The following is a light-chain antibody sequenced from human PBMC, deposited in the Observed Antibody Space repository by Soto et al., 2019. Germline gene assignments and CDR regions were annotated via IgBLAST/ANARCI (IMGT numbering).Light chain of an antibody. V-gene: IGKV3-20*01. J-gene: IGKJ1*01. Sequence: EIVLTQSPGTLSSSPGERATLSCRASQSVSSSYFAWYQQKPGQAPRLLIYAASSRATGIPDRFSGSGSGTDFTLTISRLEPEDFAVYYCQQYGSSSWTFGQWTRVEI. CDR3: QQYGSSSWT. CDR2: AAS. CDR1: QSVSSSY.